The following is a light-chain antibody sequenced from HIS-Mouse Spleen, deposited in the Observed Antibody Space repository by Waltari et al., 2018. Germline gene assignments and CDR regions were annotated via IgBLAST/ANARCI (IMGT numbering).Light chain of an antibody. Sequence: SALTQPASVSGSPGQSITISCTGTSSDGGGYNYGSWYQQHPGKAPKLIIYYVSNRPSVVSNRFSGSKSGNTASLTISGLQAEDEADYYCSSYTSSSFNVVFGGGTKLTVL. CDR3: SSYTSSSFNVV. J-gene: IGLJ2*01. CDR1: SSDGGGYNY. V-gene: IGLV2-14*03. CDR2: YVS.